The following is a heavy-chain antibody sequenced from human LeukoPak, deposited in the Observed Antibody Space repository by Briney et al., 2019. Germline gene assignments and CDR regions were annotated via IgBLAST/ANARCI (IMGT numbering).Heavy chain of an antibody. D-gene: IGHD5-12*01. J-gene: IGHJ5*02. CDR3: APQQTYSPYNWFDH. CDR1: GFTISNYW. V-gene: IGHV3-74*03. Sequence: GGSLRLSCVGSGFTISNYWMHWVRQAPGRGLGWVSRIHPDGSITTYADSVKGRFTISRDNAKNTLYLQMNSLRAEDTAVYYCAPQQTYSPYNWFDHWGQGTLVTVSS. CDR2: IHPDGSIT.